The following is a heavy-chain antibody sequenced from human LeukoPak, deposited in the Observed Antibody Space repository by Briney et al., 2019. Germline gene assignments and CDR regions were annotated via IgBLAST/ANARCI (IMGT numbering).Heavy chain of an antibody. CDR2: INHSGYT. CDR1: GVSFDDYY. CDR3: ARHRISAGGTRHNCFDP. J-gene: IGHJ5*02. D-gene: IGHD6-13*01. V-gene: IGHV4-34*01. Sequence: PSETLSLTCSVSGVSFDDYYWAGLRQTPGKGLEWIGDINHSGYTNDSPSLKSRVTISVDTSKNQFSLKLSSVTAADTAVYYCARHRISAGGTRHNCFDPWGQGTLVTVSS.